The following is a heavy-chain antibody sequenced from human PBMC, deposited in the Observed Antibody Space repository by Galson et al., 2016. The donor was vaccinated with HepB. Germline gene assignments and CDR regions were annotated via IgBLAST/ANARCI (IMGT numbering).Heavy chain of an antibody. CDR1: GFTFTTHT. V-gene: IGHV3-48*01. D-gene: IGHD5-18*01. Sequence: SMRLSCAASGFTFTTHTMNWVRQAPGKGLESISSISTNGATINYAESVKGRFTVSRDNAKNSLYLQMNGLRAEDTAVYYCARVQFSSGSYWFLDLWGRGTLVTVST. J-gene: IGHJ2*01. CDR3: ARVQFSSGSYWFLDL. CDR2: ISTNGATI.